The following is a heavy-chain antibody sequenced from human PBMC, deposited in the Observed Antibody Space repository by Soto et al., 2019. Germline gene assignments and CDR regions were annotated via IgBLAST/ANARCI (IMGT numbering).Heavy chain of an antibody. CDR1: GGSISSGGYS. CDR3: ARDQLEGNWFDP. V-gene: IGHV4-30-2*01. D-gene: IGHD1-1*01. CDR2: IYHSGYT. J-gene: IGHJ5*02. Sequence: QLQLQESGSGLVKPSQTLSLTCAVSGGSISSGGYSWNWIRQPPGKGLEWIGYIYHSGYTLYNLSLKSQVTISVDKSKTQFSLKLSSVTAADTAVYYCARDQLEGNWFDPWGQGTLVTVSS.